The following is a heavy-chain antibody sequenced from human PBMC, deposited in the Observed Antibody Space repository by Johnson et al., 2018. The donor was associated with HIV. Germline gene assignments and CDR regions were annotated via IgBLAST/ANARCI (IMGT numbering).Heavy chain of an antibody. D-gene: IGHD3-22*01. J-gene: IGHJ3*02. CDR2: LSWNGGGP. V-gene: IGHV3-20*04. Sequence: VQLMESGGGVVRPGESMRLSCAASGFTFDEYDMSWVRQAPGKGLEWVSGLSWNGGGPGYADSVRGRFTISRDHAKNSLYLQMNSLRAEDTALYYCARDASMFRLDSSGYANSFSIWGQGTLVTVSA. CDR1: GFTFDEYD. CDR3: ARDASMFRLDSSGYANSFSI.